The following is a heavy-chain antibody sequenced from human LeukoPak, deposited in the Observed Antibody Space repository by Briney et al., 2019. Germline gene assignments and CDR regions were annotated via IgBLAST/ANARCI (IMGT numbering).Heavy chain of an antibody. CDR1: GGTFSSYA. J-gene: IGHJ6*02. CDR3: ARDHCSGGSCYGRRPYYYYGMDV. CDR2: IIPILGIA. Sequence: SVKVSFKASGGTFSSYAISWVRQAPGQGLEWMGRIIPILGIANYAQKFQGRVMITADKSTSTAYMELSSLRSEDTAVYYFARDHCSGGSCYGRRPYYYYGMDVWGQGTTLTVSS. V-gene: IGHV1-69*04. D-gene: IGHD2-15*01.